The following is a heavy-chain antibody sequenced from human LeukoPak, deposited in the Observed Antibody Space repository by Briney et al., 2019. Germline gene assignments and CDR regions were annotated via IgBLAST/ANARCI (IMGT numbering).Heavy chain of an antibody. D-gene: IGHD1-26*01. V-gene: IGHV3-30*02. J-gene: IGHJ4*02. Sequence: GGSLRLSCAASGFTFSSYGMHWVRQAPGKGLEWVAFIRYDGSNKYYADSVKGRFTISRDNSKNTLYLQMNSLRAEDTAVYYCAKDFALGATKGEPFDYWGQGTLVTVSS. CDR1: GFTFSSYG. CDR3: AKDFALGATKGEPFDY. CDR2: IRYDGSNK.